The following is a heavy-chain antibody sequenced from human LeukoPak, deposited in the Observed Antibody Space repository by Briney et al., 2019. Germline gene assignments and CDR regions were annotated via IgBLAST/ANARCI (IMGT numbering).Heavy chain of an antibody. CDR3: TTEYLSAFDI. CDR2: IRSKADGGTT. J-gene: IGHJ3*02. D-gene: IGHD2-2*01. V-gene: IGHV3-15*01. Sequence: PGGSLRLSCAASGFTFTDAWMTWVRQAPGRGLECVGRIRSKADGGTTDYAAPVKGRFTISRDDSKSTLYLQMNSLKTEDTAVYYCTTEYLSAFDIWGQGTMVAVSS. CDR1: GFTFTDAW.